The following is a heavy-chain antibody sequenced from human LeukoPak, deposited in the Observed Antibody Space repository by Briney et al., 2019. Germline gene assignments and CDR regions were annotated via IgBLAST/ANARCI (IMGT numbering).Heavy chain of an antibody. CDR2: IKQDGSEK. J-gene: IGHJ4*02. D-gene: IGHD6-13*01. CDR3: AGASRLGSSSSTVY. V-gene: IGHV3-7*01. Sequence: GGSLRLSCAASGFTFSSYWMSWVRQAPGKGLEWVANIKQDGSEKYYVDSVKGRFTISRDNAKNSLYLQMNSLRAEDTAVYYCAGASRLGSSSSTVYWGQGTLVTVSS. CDR1: GFTFSSYW.